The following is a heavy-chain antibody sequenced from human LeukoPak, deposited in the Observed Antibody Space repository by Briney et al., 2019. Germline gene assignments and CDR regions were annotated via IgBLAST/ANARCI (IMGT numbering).Heavy chain of an antibody. V-gene: IGHV4-59*08. Sequence: SETLSLTCTVSGGSISGYYWSWVRQSPGKVLEWIGYISYSGTTNYNPPLKSRVTLSVDTSKNHFSLELTSVTAADTAVYYCARQNPAASGQGLDYWGQGTLVTVSS. CDR1: GGSISGYY. CDR3: ARQNPAASGQGLDY. CDR2: ISYSGTT. D-gene: IGHD6-13*01. J-gene: IGHJ4*02.